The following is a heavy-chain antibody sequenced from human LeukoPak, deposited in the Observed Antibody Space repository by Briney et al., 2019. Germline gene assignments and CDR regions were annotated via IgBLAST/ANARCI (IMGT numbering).Heavy chain of an antibody. J-gene: IGHJ4*02. Sequence: QPGGSLRLSCAASGFTFSDHYMDWVRQAPGKGLEWVGRSRNKANSYTTEYAASVKGRFTISRDDSQNSLYLQMNSLKIEDTAMYYCARSGSGITWLDYWGQGTLVTVSS. CDR2: SRNKANSYTT. V-gene: IGHV3-72*01. CDR1: GFTFSDHY. CDR3: ARSGSGITWLDY.